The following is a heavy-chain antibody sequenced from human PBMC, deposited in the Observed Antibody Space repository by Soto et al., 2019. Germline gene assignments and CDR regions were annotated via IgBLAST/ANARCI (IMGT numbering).Heavy chain of an antibody. CDR1: GGSISSGGYY. CDR2: IYYSGST. V-gene: IGHV4-31*03. Sequence: PSETLSLTCTVSGGSISSGGYYWSWIRQHPGKGLEWIGYIYYSGSTYYNPSLKSRVTISVDTSKNQFSLKLSSVTAADTAVYYCARAVTTDKSIDYWGQGTLVTVSS. D-gene: IGHD4-17*01. J-gene: IGHJ4*02. CDR3: ARAVTTDKSIDY.